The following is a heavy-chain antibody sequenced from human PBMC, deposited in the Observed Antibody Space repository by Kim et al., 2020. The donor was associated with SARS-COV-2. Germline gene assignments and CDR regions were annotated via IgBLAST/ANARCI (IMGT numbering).Heavy chain of an antibody. Sequence: YGDPVKGRSTISRENAKNSLFLKMNSLRADDTAVYYCARAGGWGDAFDIWGQGTMVTVSS. D-gene: IGHD6-19*01. V-gene: IGHV3-7*03. CDR3: ARAGGWGDAFDI. J-gene: IGHJ3*02.